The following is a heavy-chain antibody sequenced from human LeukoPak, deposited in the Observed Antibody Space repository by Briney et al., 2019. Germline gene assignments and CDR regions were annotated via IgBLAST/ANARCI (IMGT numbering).Heavy chain of an antibody. D-gene: IGHD2-15*01. CDR3: ARHAGKTPHFDY. J-gene: IGHJ4*02. V-gene: IGHV4-39*01. CDR1: GGSISSSSYY. Sequence: SETLSLTCTVSGGSISSSSYYWGWMRQPPGKGLEWIGSIYYSGSTYYNPSLKSRVTISVDTSKNQFSLKLSSVTAADTAVYYCARHAGKTPHFDYWGQGTLVTVSS. CDR2: IYYSGST.